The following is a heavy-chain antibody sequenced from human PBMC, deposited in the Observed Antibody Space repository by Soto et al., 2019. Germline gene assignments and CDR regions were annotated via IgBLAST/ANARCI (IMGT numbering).Heavy chain of an antibody. CDR1: GGSISSADYY. CDR3: ARAPYYDSVRAFDI. CDR2: IYYSGSI. V-gene: IGHV4-30-4*01. D-gene: IGHD3-3*01. Sequence: PSETLSLTCTVSGGSISSADYYWSWIRQPPGKGLEWMGYIYYSGSIFYNPSLKSRVTISVDTSKNQFSLELSSVTAADTAVYYCARAPYYDSVRAFDIWGQGTMVTVSS. J-gene: IGHJ3*02.